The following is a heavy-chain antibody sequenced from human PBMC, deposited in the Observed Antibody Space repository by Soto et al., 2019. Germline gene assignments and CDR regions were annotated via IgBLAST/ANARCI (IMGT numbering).Heavy chain of an antibody. J-gene: IGHJ4*02. CDR2: INPNSGDT. CDR3: ARRAVDSGWQTCDY. CDR1: GGTFSSYA. Sequence: GASVKVSCKASGGTFSSYAISWVRQAPGQGLEWMGWINPNSGDTNYAQKFQGWVTMTSDTSINTAYMELSRLRSDDTAVYYCARRAVDSGWQTCDYWGQGTLVTVSS. D-gene: IGHD6-19*01. V-gene: IGHV1-2*04.